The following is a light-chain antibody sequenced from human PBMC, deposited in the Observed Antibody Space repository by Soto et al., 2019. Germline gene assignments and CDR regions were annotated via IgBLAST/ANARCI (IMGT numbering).Light chain of an antibody. CDR1: QSISSW. J-gene: IGKJ1*01. CDR3: QQYNNWPPA. V-gene: IGKV3-15*01. Sequence: PGDRVTITCRASQSISSWLAWYQQKPGKAPKLLIYASTRATGIPARFSGSGSGTEFTLTISSLQSEDFAVYFCQQYNNWPPAFGQGTKVDIK. CDR2: AS.